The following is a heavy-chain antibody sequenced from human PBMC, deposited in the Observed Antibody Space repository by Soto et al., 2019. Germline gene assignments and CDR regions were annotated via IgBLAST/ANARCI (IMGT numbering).Heavy chain of an antibody. J-gene: IGHJ3*01. CDR1: GDSMSSYY. Sequence: QVHLQESGPGLVEPSETLSLTCTVSGDSMSSYYWNWIRQSAEKGLEWIVRISARGTTSYIPSLKGRITLSVDTSKTQFSLNLKFVTAADTAVYFCARDQSGAADLWGQGTVVTVS. CDR2: ISARGTT. V-gene: IGHV4-4*07. CDR3: ARDQSGAADL. D-gene: IGHD7-27*01.